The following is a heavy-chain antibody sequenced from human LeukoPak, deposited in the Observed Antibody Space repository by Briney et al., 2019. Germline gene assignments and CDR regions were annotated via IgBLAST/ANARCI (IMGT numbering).Heavy chain of an antibody. CDR2: IYTSGST. D-gene: IGHD1-26*01. CDR3: ARDNAAGATYNWFDP. Sequence: SETLSLTCTVSGGSVTSRNFYWSWIRQPAGKGLEWIGRIYTSGSTNYNPSLKSRVTMSVDTSKNQFSLKLSSVTAADTAVYYCARDNAAGATYNWFDPWGQGTLVTVSS. V-gene: IGHV4-61*02. J-gene: IGHJ5*02. CDR1: GGSVTSRNFY.